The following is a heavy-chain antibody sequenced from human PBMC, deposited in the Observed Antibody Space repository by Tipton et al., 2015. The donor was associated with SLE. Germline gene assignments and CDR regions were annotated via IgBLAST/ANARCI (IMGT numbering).Heavy chain of an antibody. CDR1: GYSISSGYY. V-gene: IGHV4-61*01. CDR3: ARHSGD. D-gene: IGHD1-26*01. CDR2: IYNSGNT. Sequence: TLSLTCTVSGYSISSGYYWGWIRQPPGKGLEWIGYIYNSGNTNYNPSLKSRATISVDTSKNQFSLKLKSVTAADTAVYYCARHSGDWGQGTLVTVSS. J-gene: IGHJ4*02.